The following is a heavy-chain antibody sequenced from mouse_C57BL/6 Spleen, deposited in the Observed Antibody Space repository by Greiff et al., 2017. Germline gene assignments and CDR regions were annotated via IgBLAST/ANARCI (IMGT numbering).Heavy chain of an antibody. Sequence: EVQLQQSGPELVKPGASVKISCKASGYTFTDYYMNWVKQSHGKSLEWIGDINPNNGGTSYNQKFKGKATLTVDKSSSTAYMELRSLTSEDSAVYYCARGDYGSREGMDYWGQGTSVTVSS. CDR2: INPNNGGT. CDR3: ARGDYGSREGMDY. D-gene: IGHD1-1*01. CDR1: GYTFTDYY. J-gene: IGHJ4*01. V-gene: IGHV1-26*01.